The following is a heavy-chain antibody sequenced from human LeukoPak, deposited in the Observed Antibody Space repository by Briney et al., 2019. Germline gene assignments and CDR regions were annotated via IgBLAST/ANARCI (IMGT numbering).Heavy chain of an antibody. CDR3: ARDVEEYCSSTSGYIVDY. D-gene: IGHD2-2*01. Sequence: ASVKVSCKDSGYTFTRYYIHWVRQAPGQGLEWIASINPNSGGTNYAQKFQGWVTMTRDTSISTGYMELSRLRSGEQAVLYCARDVEEYCSSTSGYIVDYWGQRPLVSVSS. J-gene: IGHJ4*02. CDR1: GYTFTRYY. CDR2: INPNSGGT. V-gene: IGHV1-2*04.